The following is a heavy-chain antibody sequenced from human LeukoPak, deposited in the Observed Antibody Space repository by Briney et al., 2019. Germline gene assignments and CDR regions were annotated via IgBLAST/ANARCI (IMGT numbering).Heavy chain of an antibody. CDR1: GYTFTSYG. V-gene: IGHV1-69*13. CDR3: ASAPWHTTADDGAYCGGDCYP. Sequence: PVKVSCKASGYTFTSYGISWVRQAPGQGLEWMGGIIPIFGTANYAQKFQGRVTITADESTSTAYMELSSLRSEDTAVYYCASAPWHTTADDGAYCGGDCYPWGQGTLVTVSS. CDR2: IIPIFGTA. J-gene: IGHJ5*02. D-gene: IGHD2-21*02.